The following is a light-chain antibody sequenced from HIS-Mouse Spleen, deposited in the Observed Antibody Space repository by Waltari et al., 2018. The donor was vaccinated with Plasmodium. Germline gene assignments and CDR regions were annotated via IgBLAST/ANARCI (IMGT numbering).Light chain of an antibody. CDR2: DVS. Sequence: QSALTQPASVSGSPGQSITISCTGTSSDVGGYNYVSWYQQHPGKAPKLMIYDVSKRPSWVSNRFSVSKSSNTASLTISGLQAEYEADYYCSSYTSSSTLVFGGGTKLTVL. V-gene: IGLV2-14*03. CDR3: SSYTSSSTLV. J-gene: IGLJ2*01. CDR1: SSDVGGYNY.